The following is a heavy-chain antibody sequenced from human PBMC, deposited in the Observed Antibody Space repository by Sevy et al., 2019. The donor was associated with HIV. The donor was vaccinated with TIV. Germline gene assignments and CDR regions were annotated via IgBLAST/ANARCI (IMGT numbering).Heavy chain of an antibody. CDR2: IYYSGST. J-gene: IGHJ6*03. CDR3: ARVGVVVRGVINYYYYYYMDV. V-gene: IGHV4-59*01. CDR1: GGSISSYY. Sequence: SETLSLTCTVSGGSISSYYWSWIRQPPGKGLEWIGYIYYSGSTNYNPSLKSRVTISVDTSKNQFSLKLSSVTAADTAVYYCARVGVVVRGVINYYYYYYMDVWGKGTTVAVSS. D-gene: IGHD3-10*01.